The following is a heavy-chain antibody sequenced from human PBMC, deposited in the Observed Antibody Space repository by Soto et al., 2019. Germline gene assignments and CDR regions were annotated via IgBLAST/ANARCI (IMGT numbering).Heavy chain of an antibody. CDR2: ISYDGSNK. D-gene: IGHD1-26*01. V-gene: IGHV3-30*18. Sequence: QVQLVESGGGVVQPGRSLRLSCAASGFTFSSYGMHWVRQAPGKGLEWVAVISYDGSNKYYADSVKGRFTISRDNSKNTLYLQMTRLRAEVTAVYYGAKALLVVGATPAYYWGQGTLRTVSS. J-gene: IGHJ4*02. CDR1: GFTFSSYG. CDR3: AKALLVVGATPAYY.